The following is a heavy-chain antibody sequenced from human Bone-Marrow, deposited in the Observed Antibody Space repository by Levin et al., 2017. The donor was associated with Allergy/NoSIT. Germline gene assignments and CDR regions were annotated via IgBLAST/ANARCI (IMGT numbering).Heavy chain of an antibody. V-gene: IGHV3-66*02. CDR2: IYSGGTT. CDR1: GFTVISNY. Sequence: PGGSLRLSCAASGFTVISNYMSWVRQAPGKGLEWVSIIYSGGTTYYADSVKGRFTISRDNSKNTLHLQMNSLRADDTAVYFCARHSSASSPFEYWGQGTLVTVSS. J-gene: IGHJ4*02. CDR3: ARHSSASSPFEY. D-gene: IGHD6-13*01.